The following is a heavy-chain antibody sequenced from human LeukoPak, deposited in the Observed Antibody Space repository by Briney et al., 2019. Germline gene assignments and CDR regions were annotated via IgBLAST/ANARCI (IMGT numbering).Heavy chain of an antibody. V-gene: IGHV1-18*01. Sequence: ASLKVSCKASAYTCTSYGISWVRQTPGQGLEWMGWISAYNGNTNYAQKLQGRVPMTTDTSTSTAYMELRSLRSDDTAVYYCARSGRFLEWLLSPNWFDPWGQGTLVTVSS. CDR2: ISAYNGNT. CDR3: ARSGRFLEWLLSPNWFDP. J-gene: IGHJ5*02. CDR1: AYTCTSYG. D-gene: IGHD3-3*01.